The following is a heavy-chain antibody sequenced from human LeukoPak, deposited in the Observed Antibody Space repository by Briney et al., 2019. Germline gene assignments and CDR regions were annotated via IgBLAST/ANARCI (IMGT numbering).Heavy chain of an antibody. Sequence: ASVKVSCKAFGYTFTGYYMHWVRQAPGQGLEWMGWINPNSGGTNYAQKFQGRVTMTRDTSISTAYMELSRLRSDDTAVYYCARDLHYYDSSGYSPSDAFDIWGQGTMVTVSS. CDR1: GYTFTGYY. V-gene: IGHV1-2*02. CDR2: INPNSGGT. CDR3: ARDLHYYDSSGYSPSDAFDI. D-gene: IGHD3-22*01. J-gene: IGHJ3*02.